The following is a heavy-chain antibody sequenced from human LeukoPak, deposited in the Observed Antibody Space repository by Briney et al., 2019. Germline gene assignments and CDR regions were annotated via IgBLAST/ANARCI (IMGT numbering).Heavy chain of an antibody. J-gene: IGHJ4*02. Sequence: GGSLRLSSAGSGFTFGIAWMSWVRQAPGRGLEWVANIKEDGSEKNYVDSVKGRFTISRDNDKNSMYLQMNSLRAEDTAVYYCTRGGRSAYWGQGILVTVSS. CDR2: IKEDGSEK. CDR1: GFTFGIAW. D-gene: IGHD3-10*01. CDR3: TRGGRSAY. V-gene: IGHV3-7*05.